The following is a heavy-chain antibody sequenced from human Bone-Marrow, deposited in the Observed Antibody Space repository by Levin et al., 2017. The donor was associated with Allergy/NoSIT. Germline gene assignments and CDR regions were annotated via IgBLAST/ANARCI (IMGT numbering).Heavy chain of an antibody. CDR2: VYSSGNT. J-gene: IGHJ3*01. V-gene: IGHV3-53*01. D-gene: IGHD3-3*01. CDR3: VRGGTIFGVAPGYRAFDL. Sequence: PGGSLRLSCAASGFTVSSTYMSWVRQAPGKGLEWVSIVYSSGNTDYADSVKGRFTISRDNSKSSLYLQMNSLRVEDTALYYCVRGGTIFGVAPGYRAFDLWGQGTMVIVSS. CDR1: GFTVSSTY.